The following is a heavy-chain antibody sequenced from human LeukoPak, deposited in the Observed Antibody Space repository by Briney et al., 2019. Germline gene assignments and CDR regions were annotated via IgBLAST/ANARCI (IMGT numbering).Heavy chain of an antibody. Sequence: GGSLRLSCAASGFPFSTYWMSWVRQAPGKGLQWVANINQDGSEENSVDSVKGRFTISRDNAKNSLYLQLNSLRGEDTAVYYCARDLTGPYFYYGMDVWGQGTTVTVSS. CDR1: GFPFSTYW. CDR2: INQDGSEE. V-gene: IGHV3-7*01. CDR3: ARDLTGPYFYYGMDV. J-gene: IGHJ6*02.